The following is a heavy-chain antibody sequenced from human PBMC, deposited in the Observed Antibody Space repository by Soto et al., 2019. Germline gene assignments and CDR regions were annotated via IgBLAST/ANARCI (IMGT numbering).Heavy chain of an antibody. CDR1: GFTFTSSA. D-gene: IGHD3-22*01. CDR3: AARVHYYDSSGPGDY. Sequence: SVKVSCKASGFTFTSSAVQWVRQARGQRLEWIGWIVVGSGNTNYAQKFQERVTITRDMSTSTAYTELSSLRSEDTAVYYCAARVHYYDSSGPGDYWGQGTLVTVSS. J-gene: IGHJ4*02. V-gene: IGHV1-58*01. CDR2: IVVGSGNT.